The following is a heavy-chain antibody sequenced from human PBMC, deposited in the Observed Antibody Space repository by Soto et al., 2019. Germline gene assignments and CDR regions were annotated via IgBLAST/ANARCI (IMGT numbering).Heavy chain of an antibody. CDR3: AKEGRVGATLDY. Sequence: QVQLVESGGGVVQPGRSLRLSCAASGFTFSSYGMHWVRQAPGKGLEWVAVISYDGSNKYYADSVKGRFTISRDNSKNTLYLQMNSLRAEDTAVYYCAKEGRVGATLDYWGQGTLVTVSS. V-gene: IGHV3-30*18. CDR2: ISYDGSNK. D-gene: IGHD1-26*01. CDR1: GFTFSSYG. J-gene: IGHJ4*02.